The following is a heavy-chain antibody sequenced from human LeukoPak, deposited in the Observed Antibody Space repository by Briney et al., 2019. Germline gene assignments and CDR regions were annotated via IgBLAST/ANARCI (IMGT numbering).Heavy chain of an antibody. CDR1: GYSISSGFY. V-gene: IGHV4-38-2*02. J-gene: IGHJ3*02. CDR2: IYFSGSI. D-gene: IGHD2-21*02. CDR3: ARGVVVETATEAFDI. Sequence: KASETLSLTCTVSGYSISSGFYWAWIRQTPGKGQEWIGYIYFSGSIDYNPSLKSRVTISVDTSKTQFSLKLTSVTAADTAVYYCARGVVVETATEAFDIWGQGTMVTVSS.